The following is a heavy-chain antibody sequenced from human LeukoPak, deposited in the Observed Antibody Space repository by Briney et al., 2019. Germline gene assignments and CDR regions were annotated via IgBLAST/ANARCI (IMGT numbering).Heavy chain of an antibody. J-gene: IGHJ6*03. D-gene: IGHD3-10*01. Sequence: QPGGSLRLSCAASGFTFSNAWMSWVRQAPGKGLEWVGFIRSKAYGGTTEYAASVKGRFTISRDDSKSIAYLQMNSLKTEDTAVYYCTRDPEFLYYYGSGTPSGQRYYYYYMDVWGKGTTVTISS. V-gene: IGHV3-49*04. CDR2: IRSKAYGGTT. CDR1: GFTFSNAW. CDR3: TRDPEFLYYYGSGTPSGQRYYYYYMDV.